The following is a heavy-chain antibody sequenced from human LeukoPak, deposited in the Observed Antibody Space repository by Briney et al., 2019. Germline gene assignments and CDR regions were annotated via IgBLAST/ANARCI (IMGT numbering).Heavy chain of an antibody. CDR1: GFTFSGYW. Sequence: GGSLRLSCAASGFTFSGYWMHWVRHAPGKGLVWVSRINSYARSTSYADSVKGRFTISRDNAKNSLYLQMSSLRAEDTAVYYCARGNHNYGDYYGLDVWGQGTTVTVSS. V-gene: IGHV3-74*01. D-gene: IGHD5-24*01. J-gene: IGHJ6*02. CDR2: INSYARST. CDR3: ARGNHNYGDYYGLDV.